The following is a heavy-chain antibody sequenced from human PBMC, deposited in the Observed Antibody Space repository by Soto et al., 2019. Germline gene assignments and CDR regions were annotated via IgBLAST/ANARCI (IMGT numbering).Heavy chain of an antibody. V-gene: IGHV3-23*01. J-gene: IGHJ6*04. CDR3: ADPVPATTHYDYYDMDV. D-gene: IGHD2-2*01. Sequence: GGSMILPCVASEFNFSYYTMSCVLQDPGKGLEWVSGISNSGDTIYYADSVKGRFTISRDNFKNRLYLQMNSLRADDTAVYYCADPVPATTHYDYYDMDVCGEGTMVTVSS. CDR1: EFNFSYYT. CDR2: ISNSGDTI.